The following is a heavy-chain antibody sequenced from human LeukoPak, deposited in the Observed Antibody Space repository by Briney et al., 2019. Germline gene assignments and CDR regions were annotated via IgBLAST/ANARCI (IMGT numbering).Heavy chain of an antibody. V-gene: IGHV3-66*02. J-gene: IGHJ4*02. CDR2: IYSGGST. CDR3: ARARDVLYHFDY. D-gene: IGHD2-2*01. Sequence: GGSLRLSCAASGFTVSSNYMSWVRQAPGKGLEWVSVIYSGGSTYYADSVKGRFTISRDNSKNMLYLQMNSLRAEDTAVYYCARARDVLYHFDYWGQGTLVTVSS. CDR1: GFTVSSNY.